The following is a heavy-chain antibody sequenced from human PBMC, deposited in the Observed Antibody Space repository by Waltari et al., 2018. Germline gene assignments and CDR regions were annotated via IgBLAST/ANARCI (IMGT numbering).Heavy chain of an antibody. Sequence: QVQLVQSGAAVKTPGSSVKVSCKASGDAFSSYAISWVRPAPGPGLEWMGGIIPIFGTANEAKKFEGRVTITTDESTSTAYMELSSVRAEDTAVYYCARDKGYCSGGSCYSRFDYWGQGTMVTVSS. J-gene: IGHJ4*02. D-gene: IGHD2-15*01. CDR1: GDAFSSYA. CDR2: IIPIFGTA. V-gene: IGHV1-69*05. CDR3: ARDKGYCSGGSCYSRFDY.